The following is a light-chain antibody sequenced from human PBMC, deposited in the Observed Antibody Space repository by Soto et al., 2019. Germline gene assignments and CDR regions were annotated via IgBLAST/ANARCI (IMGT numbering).Light chain of an antibody. CDR2: GAS. CDR3: QQYGTSPLT. CDR1: HNVATNY. J-gene: IGKJ4*01. Sequence: EIVLTQIPGTLSLSPGDRATLSCRASHNVATNYLAWNQQKPGQAPRLLIYGASNRATGIPDRFSGTGSGTDFSLTISRLEPEDFAVYFCQQYGTSPLTFGGGTKVEIK. V-gene: IGKV3-20*01.